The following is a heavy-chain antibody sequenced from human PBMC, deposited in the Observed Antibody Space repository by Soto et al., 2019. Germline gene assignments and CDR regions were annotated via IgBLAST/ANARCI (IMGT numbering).Heavy chain of an antibody. Sequence: EVQLVESGGGLVQPGGSLRLSCAASGFTFSVYWMHWVRQAPGRGLVWVSRVNNDGSSTTYADSVKGRFTISSDDAKNTLYMQKSSLRAEDTAVYYCAEGKDCSIGVCSIFDYWGQGTMVTVSS. J-gene: IGHJ4*02. D-gene: IGHD2-8*01. CDR3: AEGKDCSIGVCSIFDY. CDR2: VNNDGSST. V-gene: IGHV3-74*01. CDR1: GFTFSVYW.